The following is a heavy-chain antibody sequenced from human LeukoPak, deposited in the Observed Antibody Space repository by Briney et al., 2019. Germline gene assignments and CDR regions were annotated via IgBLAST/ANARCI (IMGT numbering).Heavy chain of an antibody. CDR2: INPNSGGT. J-gene: IGHJ5*02. V-gene: IGHV1-2*02. CDR1: GYTFTGYY. Sequence: ASVKVSCKASGYTFTGYYMHWVRQAPGQGLEWMGWINPNSGGTNYARKFQGRVTMTRDTSISTAYMELSRLRSDDTAVYYCARGDLHSSNVWFDPWGQGTLVTVSS. CDR3: ARGDLHSSNVWFDP. D-gene: IGHD6-13*01.